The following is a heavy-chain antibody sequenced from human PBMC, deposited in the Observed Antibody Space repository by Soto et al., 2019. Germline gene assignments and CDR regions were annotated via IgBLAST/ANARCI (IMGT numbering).Heavy chain of an antibody. V-gene: IGHV4-59*01. J-gene: IGHJ4*02. D-gene: IGHD3-10*01. Sequence: SETLSLTCTVSGGSISSYYWSWIRQPPGKGLEWIGYIYYSGSTNYNPSPKSRVTISVDTSKNQFSLKLSSVTAADTAVYYCAREENYGSGSLDYWGQGTLVTVSS. CDR3: AREENYGSGSLDY. CDR1: GGSISSYY. CDR2: IYYSGST.